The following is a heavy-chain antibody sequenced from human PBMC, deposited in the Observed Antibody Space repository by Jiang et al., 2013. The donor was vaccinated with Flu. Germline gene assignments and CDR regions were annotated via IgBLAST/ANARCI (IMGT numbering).Heavy chain of an antibody. CDR2: IYPGDSDT. CDR3: ARRGYDILTGPTPGFDY. J-gene: IGHJ4*02. Sequence: EWMGIIYPGDSDTRYSPSFQGQVTISADKSISTAYLQWSSLKASDTAMYYCARRGYDILTGPTPGFDYWGQGTLVTVSS. D-gene: IGHD3-9*01. V-gene: IGHV5-51*01.